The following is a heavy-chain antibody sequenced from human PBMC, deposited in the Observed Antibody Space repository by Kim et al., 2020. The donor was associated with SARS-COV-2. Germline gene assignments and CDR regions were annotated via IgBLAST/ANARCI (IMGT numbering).Heavy chain of an antibody. V-gene: IGHV4-59*09. Sequence: SRVTISVDTSKNQFSLKLSSVTAADTAVYYCARGSRDYYDSSGYEYAFDIWGQGTMVTVSS. CDR3: ARGSRDYYDSSGYEYAFDI. J-gene: IGHJ3*02. D-gene: IGHD3-22*01.